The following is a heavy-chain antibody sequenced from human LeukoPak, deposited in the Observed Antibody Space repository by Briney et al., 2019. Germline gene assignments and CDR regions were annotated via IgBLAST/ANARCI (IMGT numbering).Heavy chain of an antibody. D-gene: IGHD3-10*01. CDR2: IYYSGST. CDR3: AGSPINYYGSGSLGWFDP. Sequence: TASETLSLTCTVSGGSISSYYWSWIRQPPGKGLEWIGYIYYSGSTNYNPSLKSRVTISVDTSKNQFSLKLSSVTAADTAVYYCAGSPINYYGSGSLGWFDPWGQGTLVTVSS. V-gene: IGHV4-59*01. CDR1: GGSISSYY. J-gene: IGHJ5*02.